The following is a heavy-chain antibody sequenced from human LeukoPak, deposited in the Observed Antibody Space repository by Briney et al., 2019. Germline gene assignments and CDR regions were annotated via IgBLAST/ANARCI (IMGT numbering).Heavy chain of an antibody. V-gene: IGHV4-39*01. CDR3: ARGFRGASFDY. CDR1: GGSISSSSYY. D-gene: IGHD1-26*01. CDR2: IYYSGST. J-gene: IGHJ4*02. Sequence: SETLSLTCTVSGGSISSSSYYWGWIRQPPGKGLEWIGSIYYSGSTYYNPSLRSRVTISVDTSKNQFSLKLSSVTAADTAVYYCARGFRGASFDYWGQGTLVTVSS.